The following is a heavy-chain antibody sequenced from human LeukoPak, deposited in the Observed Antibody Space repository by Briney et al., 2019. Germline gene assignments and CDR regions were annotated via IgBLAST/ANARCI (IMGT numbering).Heavy chain of an antibody. V-gene: IGHV3-30-3*01. CDR1: GFTFSSYA. D-gene: IGHD3-9*01. CDR3: ARGPRVLRYFDWLSHVDY. J-gene: IGHJ4*02. Sequence: PGGSLRLSCAASGFTFSSYAMHWVRQAPGKGLEWVAVISYDGSNKYYADSVKGRFTISRDNSKNTLYLQMNSLRAEDTAVYYCARGPRVLRYFDWLSHVDYWGQGTLVTVSS. CDR2: ISYDGSNK.